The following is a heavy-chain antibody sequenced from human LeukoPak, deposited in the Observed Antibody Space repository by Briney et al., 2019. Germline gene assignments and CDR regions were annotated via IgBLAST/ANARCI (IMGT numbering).Heavy chain of an antibody. CDR3: ARRRGPYYFDY. D-gene: IGHD3-10*01. Sequence: SETLSLTCAVSGGSISSSNWWSWVRQPPGKGLEWIGEIYHSGSTNYNPSLKSRVTISVDTSKNQFSLKLSSVTAADTAVYYCARRRGPYYFDYWGQGTLVTVSS. CDR2: IYHSGST. J-gene: IGHJ4*02. CDR1: GGSISSSNW. V-gene: IGHV4-4*02.